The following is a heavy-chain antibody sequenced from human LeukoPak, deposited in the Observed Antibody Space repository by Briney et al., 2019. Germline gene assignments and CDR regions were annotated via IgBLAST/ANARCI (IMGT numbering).Heavy chain of an antibody. CDR1: RGSISSGSYY. J-gene: IGHJ5*02. Sequence: SQTLSLTCTVSRGSISSGSYYWSWIRQPAGKGLEWIGRIYTSGSTNYNPSLKSRVTISVDTSKNQFSLKLSSVSAADTAVYYCARASIVGATTGWFDPWGQGTLVTVSS. CDR2: IYTSGST. V-gene: IGHV4-61*02. CDR3: ARASIVGATTGWFDP. D-gene: IGHD1-26*01.